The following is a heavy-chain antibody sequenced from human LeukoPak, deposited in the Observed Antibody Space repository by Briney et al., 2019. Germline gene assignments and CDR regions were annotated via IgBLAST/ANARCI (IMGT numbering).Heavy chain of an antibody. CDR1: GFTFSSYA. CDR2: ISGSGVST. V-gene: IGHV3-23*01. Sequence: PGGSLRLSCAASGFTFSSYAMSWVRQAPGKGLEWVSVISGSGVSTYYADSVKGRFTISRDNSKNTLYLQMNSLRAEDTAVYYCAKGLPSGNSFDYWGQGTLVTVSS. CDR3: AKGLPSGNSFDY. D-gene: IGHD2-15*01. J-gene: IGHJ4*02.